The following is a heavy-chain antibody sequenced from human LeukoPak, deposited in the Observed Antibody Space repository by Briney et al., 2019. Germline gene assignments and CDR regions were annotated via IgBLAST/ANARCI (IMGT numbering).Heavy chain of an antibody. CDR3: AKRLGSDYYESRNSYGFDS. D-gene: IGHD3-22*01. CDR1: GLTFTSYA. Sequence: GGSLRLSCVAYGLTFTSYAMSWVRQAPGKGQEWVSGISNSGSRTYYADSVKGRFTISRGNSKDTLYLQMSSLRAEDTATYYCAKRLGSDYYESRNSYGFDSWGQGTLVTAVSS. J-gene: IGHJ4*02. V-gene: IGHV3-23*01. CDR2: ISNSGSRT.